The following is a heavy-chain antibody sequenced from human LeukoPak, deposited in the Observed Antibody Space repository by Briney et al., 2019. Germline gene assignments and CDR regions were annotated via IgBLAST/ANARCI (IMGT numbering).Heavy chain of an antibody. V-gene: IGHV1-18*04. CDR3: ARLGQLQEYDY. D-gene: IGHD5-24*01. CDR1: GYSFTSYY. Sequence: ASVKVSCKASGYSFTSYYIHWVRQAPGQGLEWMGWISAYNGDTNYAQKLQGRLTMTTDTSTSTAYMELRSLRSDDTAVYYSARLGQLQEYDYWGQGTLVTVSS. CDR2: ISAYNGDT. J-gene: IGHJ4*02.